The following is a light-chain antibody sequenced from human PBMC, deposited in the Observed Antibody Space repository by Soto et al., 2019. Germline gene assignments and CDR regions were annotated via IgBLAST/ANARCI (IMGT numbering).Light chain of an antibody. Sequence: DIVLTQSPVTLSLYPGERATLSCRASQSVSGYLVWYQQKPGQAPRLLIYDASTRAAGIPARFIGSGSGTEFTLTISSLEPEDYAVYDCQQHLGRHTFGQGTKVDIK. CDR3: QQHLGRHT. V-gene: IGKV3-11*01. CDR1: QSVSGY. J-gene: IGKJ1*01. CDR2: DAS.